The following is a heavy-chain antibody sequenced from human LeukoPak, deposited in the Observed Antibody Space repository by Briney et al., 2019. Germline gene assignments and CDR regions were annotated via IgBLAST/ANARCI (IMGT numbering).Heavy chain of an antibody. V-gene: IGHV1-8*03. CDR1: GYTFTSYD. J-gene: IGHJ6*03. D-gene: IGHD5-18*01. CDR2: MNPNSGNT. Sequence: ASVKVSCKASGYTFTSYDINWVRQATGQGLEWMGWMNPNSGNTGYAQKFQGRVTITRNTSISTAYMELSSLRSEDTAVYYCARRGRRIQLWSKYYYYYMDVWGKGTTVTVSS. CDR3: ARRGRRIQLWSKYYYYYMDV.